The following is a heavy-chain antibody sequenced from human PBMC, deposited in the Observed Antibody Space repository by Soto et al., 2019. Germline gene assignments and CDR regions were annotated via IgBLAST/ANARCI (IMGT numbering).Heavy chain of an antibody. CDR2: ISYDGGNK. Sequence: PGGSLRLSCAASGVTFSSYGMHWVRQAPGKGLEWVAVISYDGGNKYYADSVKGRFTISRDNSKNMLYLQMNSLRAEDTAVYYCAKDRESRFMERLHYYGMDVWGQAPTVTVSS. D-gene: IGHD3-3*01. CDR3: AKDRESRFMERLHYYGMDV. J-gene: IGHJ6*02. CDR1: GVTFSSYG. V-gene: IGHV3-30*18.